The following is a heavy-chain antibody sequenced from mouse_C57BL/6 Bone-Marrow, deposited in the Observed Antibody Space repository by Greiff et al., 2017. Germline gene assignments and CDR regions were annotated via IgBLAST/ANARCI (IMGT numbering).Heavy chain of an antibody. CDR3: TENYYSNYPFAY. CDR1: GFTFSNYW. J-gene: IGHJ3*01. V-gene: IGHV6-3*01. D-gene: IGHD2-5*01. Sequence: EVKLMESGGGLVQPGGSMKLSCVASGFTFSNYWMNWVRQSPEKGLEWVAQIRLKSDNYATHYAESVKGRFTISRDDSKSSVYLQMNNLRAEDTGIYYCTENYYSNYPFAYWGQGTLVTVSA. CDR2: IRLKSDNYAT.